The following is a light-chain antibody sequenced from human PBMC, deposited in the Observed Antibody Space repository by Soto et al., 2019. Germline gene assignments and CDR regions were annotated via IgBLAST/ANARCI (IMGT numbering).Light chain of an antibody. CDR1: QSVTTY. CDR3: QQTYSTPPLT. J-gene: IGKJ4*01. Sequence: DFQMTQSPSSLSASVGDRVTITCRASQSVTTYLNWYQQRPGKAPNLLIYAASNLQNGVPSRFNGSGSGTVFPVTISVRQPDDSATSLCQQTYSTPPLTCGGGTRVQIK. V-gene: IGKV1-39*01. CDR2: AAS.